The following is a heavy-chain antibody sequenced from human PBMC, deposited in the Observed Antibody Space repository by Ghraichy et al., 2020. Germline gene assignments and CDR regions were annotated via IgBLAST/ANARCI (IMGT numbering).Heavy chain of an antibody. D-gene: IGHD3-22*01. CDR2: ISGSGGST. V-gene: IGHV3-23*01. CDR1: GFTFSSYA. CDR3: ATLPPPFHYYDSSGYYSAFDI. J-gene: IGHJ3*02. Sequence: GGSLRLSCAASGFTFSSYAMSWVRQAPGKGLEWVSAISGSGGSTYYADSVKGRFTISRDNSKNTLYLQMNSLRAEDTAVYYCATLPPPFHYYDSSGYYSAFDIWGQGTMVTVSS.